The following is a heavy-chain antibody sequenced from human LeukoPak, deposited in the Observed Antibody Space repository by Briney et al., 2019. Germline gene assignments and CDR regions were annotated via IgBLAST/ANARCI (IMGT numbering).Heavy chain of an antibody. CDR2: ISSSSSYM. J-gene: IGHJ5*01. CDR1: GFTFSSYS. V-gene: IGHV3-21*01. CDR3: AKDGFSGYVYS. D-gene: IGHD3-16*01. Sequence: GGSLRLSCAASGFTFSSYSMTWVRQAPGKGLEWVSSISSSSSYMYYADSVKGRFTISRDNAKNSLYLQMNSLRAEDTAVFYWAKDGFSGYVYSLGQGTLVTVSS.